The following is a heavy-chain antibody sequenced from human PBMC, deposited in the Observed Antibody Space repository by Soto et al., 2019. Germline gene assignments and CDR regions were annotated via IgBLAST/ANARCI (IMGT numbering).Heavy chain of an antibody. V-gene: IGHV1-69*08. J-gene: IGHJ3*02. CDR2: IIPILGIA. CDR3: AREDYYGSGSYYNNDASAI. CDR1: GGTFSTYI. D-gene: IGHD3-10*01. Sequence: QAQLVQSGAEVKKPGSSVKVSCKASGGTFSTYIISWVRQAPGQGLEWMGRIIPILGIANYAQNFQGRVMITADKSMSTVHRESSSLRSEDTAVYYCAREDYYGSGSYYNNDASAIWGQGTMVTVSS.